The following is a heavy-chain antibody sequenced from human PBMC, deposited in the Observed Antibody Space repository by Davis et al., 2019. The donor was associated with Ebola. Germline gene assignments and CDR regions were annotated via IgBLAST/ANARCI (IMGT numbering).Heavy chain of an antibody. CDR1: GGSFSGYY. Sequence: MPSETLSLTCAVYGGSFSGYYWSWIRQPPGKGLEWIGYIYYSGSTNYNPSLKSRVTISVDTSKNQFSLKLSSVTAADTAVYYCARLGIAVAGTGDYYGMDVWGQGTTVTVSS. V-gene: IGHV4-59*08. D-gene: IGHD6-19*01. J-gene: IGHJ6*02. CDR3: ARLGIAVAGTGDYYGMDV. CDR2: IYYSGST.